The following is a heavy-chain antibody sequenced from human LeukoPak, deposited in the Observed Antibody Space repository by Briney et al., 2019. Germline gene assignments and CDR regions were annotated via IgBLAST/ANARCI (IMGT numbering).Heavy chain of an antibody. Sequence: GASVKVSCKASGYTLIDYDMHWVRQAPGQGLEWMGWINPNSGGTKYAQRFQDRVTMTRDTSISTAYMELSRLRSDDTAIYYCARDGAGSGMDVWGQGTTVTVSS. CDR1: GYTLIDYD. CDR2: INPNSGGT. J-gene: IGHJ6*02. D-gene: IGHD3-10*01. V-gene: IGHV1-2*02. CDR3: ARDGAGSGMDV.